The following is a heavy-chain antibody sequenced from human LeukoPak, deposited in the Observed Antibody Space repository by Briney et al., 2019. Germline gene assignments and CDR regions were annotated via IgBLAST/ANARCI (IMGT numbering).Heavy chain of an antibody. J-gene: IGHJ4*02. CDR1: GGTFSSYA. CDR2: IIPIFGTA. CDR3: ARVSSLWFGELFPLWDY. Sequence: SVKVSCKASGGTFSSYAISWVRQAPGQGLEWMGGIIPIFGTANYAQKFQGRVTITADKSTSTAYMELSSLRSEDTAVYYCARVSSLWFGELFPLWDYWGQGTLVTVSS. D-gene: IGHD3-10*01. V-gene: IGHV1-69*06.